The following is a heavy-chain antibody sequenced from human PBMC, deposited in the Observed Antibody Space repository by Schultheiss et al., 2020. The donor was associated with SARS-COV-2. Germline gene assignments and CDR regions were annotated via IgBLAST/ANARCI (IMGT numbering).Heavy chain of an antibody. V-gene: IGHV3-53*01. CDR2: IYSGGST. CDR1: GFTVSSNY. J-gene: IGHJ5*02. Sequence: GGSLRLSCAASGFTVSSNYMSWVRQAPGKGLEWVSVIYSGGSTYYADSVKGRFTISRDNAKNSLYLQMNSLRAEDTAVYYCARDVGYCSSTSCSNWFDPWGQGTLVTVSS. D-gene: IGHD2-2*01. CDR3: ARDVGYCSSTSCSNWFDP.